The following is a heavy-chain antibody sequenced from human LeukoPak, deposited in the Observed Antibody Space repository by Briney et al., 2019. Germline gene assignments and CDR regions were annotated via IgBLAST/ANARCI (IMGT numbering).Heavy chain of an antibody. CDR1: GFTFSNAW. Sequence: GGSLRLSCAASGFTFSNAWMSWVRQAPGKGLEWVGRIKSKTDGGTTDYAAPVKGRFTISRDDSKNTLYLQMNSLKTEDTAVYYCTSTRRQWLVHYYYYYGMDAWGKGTTVTVSS. D-gene: IGHD6-19*01. J-gene: IGHJ6*04. CDR2: IKSKTDGGTT. CDR3: TSTRRQWLVHYYYYYGMDA. V-gene: IGHV3-15*01.